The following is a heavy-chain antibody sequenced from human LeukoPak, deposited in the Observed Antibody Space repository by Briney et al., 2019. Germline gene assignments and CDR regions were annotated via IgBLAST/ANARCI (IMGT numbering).Heavy chain of an antibody. V-gene: IGHV1-69*04. CDR3: ARVSLYCSSTSCYQYYYYGMDV. Sequence: ASVKVSCKASGGTFSSYAISWVRQAPGQGLEWMGRIIPILGIANYAQKFQGRVTITADKSTSTAYMELSSLRSEDTAVYYCARVSLYCSSTSCYQYYYYGMDVWGQGTTVTVSS. J-gene: IGHJ6*02. D-gene: IGHD2-2*01. CDR1: GGTFSSYA. CDR2: IIPILGIA.